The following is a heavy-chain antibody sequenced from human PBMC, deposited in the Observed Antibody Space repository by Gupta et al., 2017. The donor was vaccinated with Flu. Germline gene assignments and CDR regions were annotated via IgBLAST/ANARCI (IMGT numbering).Heavy chain of an antibody. V-gene: IGHV4-39*01. CDR3: AGLYSSSSPYYYGIDV. CDR2: VYYSGST. CDR1: GGSLSSSSYY. D-gene: IGHD6-6*01. Sequence: QLQLQESGPGLVKPSETLSLTCTVSGGSLSSSSYYWGWLRPPPGKGLEWIGIVYYSGSTYSNPSLISRVTISVNTPKTQFSLKLSSVTAADTAVYYCAGLYSSSSPYYYGIDVWGQGTTVTVSS. J-gene: IGHJ6*02.